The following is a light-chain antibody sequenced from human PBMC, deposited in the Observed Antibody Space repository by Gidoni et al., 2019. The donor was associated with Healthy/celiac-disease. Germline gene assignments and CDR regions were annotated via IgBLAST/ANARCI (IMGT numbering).Light chain of an antibody. CDR2: DAS. CDR1: QRVSSY. J-gene: IGKJ4*01. V-gene: IGKV3-11*01. Sequence: EIDLAQTPASLSCSPGDRATLPCRASQRVSSYLAWYQQKPGQAPRLLIYDASSRASGIPARFSGSGSGTDFTLTISSLEPEDFAVYYCQQRSNWPLTFGGGTKLEIK. CDR3: QQRSNWPLT.